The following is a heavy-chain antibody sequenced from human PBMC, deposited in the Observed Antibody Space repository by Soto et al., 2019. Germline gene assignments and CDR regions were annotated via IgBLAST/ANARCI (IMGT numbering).Heavy chain of an antibody. CDR1: GVTFSDHY. J-gene: IGHJ1*01. D-gene: IGHD2-21*01. V-gene: IGHV3-72*01. CDR2: SRNKAKSYST. Sequence: EVQLVESGGGLVQPGGSLILSCAVSGVTFSDHYMEWVRQAPGKGLEWVARSRNKAKSYSTDFAASVKGRFTISRDESKNSLYLQMNSLKTEDTAVYYCSILEGAWGQGTLVTVSS. CDR3: SILEGA.